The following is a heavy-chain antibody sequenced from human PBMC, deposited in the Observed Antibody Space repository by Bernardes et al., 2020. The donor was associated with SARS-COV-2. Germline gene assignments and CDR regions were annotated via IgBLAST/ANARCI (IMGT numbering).Heavy chain of an antibody. CDR2: IHPNSGDT. D-gene: IGHD1-26*01. CDR1: GYTFTGYY. CDR3: AAVTWSQRDGFDF. V-gene: IGHV1-2*02. J-gene: IGHJ3*01. Sequence: ASVKVSCKASGYTFTGYYMHWVRQAPGQGLEWMGWIHPNSGDTNYAQTFKGRVTMTRDTSISTAYMELSALTSDDTAVYYCAAVTWSQRDGFDFWGQGTVVTGSS.